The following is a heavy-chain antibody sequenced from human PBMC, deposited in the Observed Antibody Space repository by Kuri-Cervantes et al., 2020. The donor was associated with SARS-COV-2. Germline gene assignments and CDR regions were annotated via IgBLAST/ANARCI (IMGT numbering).Heavy chain of an antibody. CDR1: GFTFSSYA. J-gene: IGHJ4*02. V-gene: IGHV3-23*01. D-gene: IGHD2-21*02. CDR3: AIAPIVVVTAILDY. Sequence: GESLKISCAASGFTFSSYAMSWVRQAPGKGLEWVSAISGSGGSTYYADSVKGRFTISRDNSKNTLYLQMNSLRAEDTAVYYCAIAPIVVVTAILDYWGQGTLVTVSS. CDR2: ISGSGGST.